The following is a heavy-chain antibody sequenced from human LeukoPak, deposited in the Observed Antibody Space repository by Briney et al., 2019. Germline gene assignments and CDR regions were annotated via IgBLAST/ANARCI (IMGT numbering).Heavy chain of an antibody. Sequence: GGSLRLSCAVSGFTFSSYAMSWVRQAPGKGLEWVSAISGSGGSTYYADTVKGRFTISRDNSKNTLYLQMNSLRAEDTAVYYCAKGYTAMVINYFDYWSQGTLVTVSS. CDR3: AKGYTAMVINYFDY. CDR1: GFTFSSYA. J-gene: IGHJ4*02. V-gene: IGHV3-23*01. D-gene: IGHD5-18*01. CDR2: ISGSGGST.